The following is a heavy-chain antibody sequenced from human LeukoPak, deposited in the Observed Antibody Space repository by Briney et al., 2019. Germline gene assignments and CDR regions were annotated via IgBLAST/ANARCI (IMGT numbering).Heavy chain of an antibody. V-gene: IGHV3-21*01. CDR2: ITGTSTYI. Sequence: GGSLRLSCAVSGFTFSTYNMNWVRQAPGKGLESVSSITGTSTYIYYADSVKGRFTISRDNAKNSLYLQMNGLRVEDTAVYYCARDPYSGGYGAYYYYYMDLWGKGTTVTISS. CDR1: GFTFSTYN. D-gene: IGHD1-26*01. CDR3: ARDPYSGGYGAYYYYYMDL. J-gene: IGHJ6*03.